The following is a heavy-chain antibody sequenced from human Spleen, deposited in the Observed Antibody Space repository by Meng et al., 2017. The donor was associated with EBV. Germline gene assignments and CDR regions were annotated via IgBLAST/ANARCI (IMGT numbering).Heavy chain of an antibody. Sequence: QRQLQHVGARLLKPSASRSLTCAVQGGSFSDYYWSWIRQPPGKGLEWIGEINHVGSTNYNPSLKSRVIMSVDTSKNQFSLRLSSVTAADTAVYYCAKGRIVTRSPWFDPWGRGTLVTVSS. CDR1: GGSFSDYY. J-gene: IGHJ5*02. V-gene: IGHV4-34*01. D-gene: IGHD6-6*01. CDR3: AKGRIVTRSPWFDP. CDR2: INHVGST.